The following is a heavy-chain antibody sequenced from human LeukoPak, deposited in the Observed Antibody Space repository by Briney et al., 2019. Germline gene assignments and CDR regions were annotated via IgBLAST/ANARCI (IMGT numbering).Heavy chain of an antibody. CDR2: IIPILGIA. V-gene: IGHV1-69*04. Sequence: SVKVSCKASGGTFISYAISWVRQAPGQGLEWMGRIIPILGIANYAQKFQGRVTITADKSTSTAYMELSSLRSEDTAVYYCARGPGVVTMVNYYYYGMDVWGQGTTVTVSS. CDR3: ARGPGVVTMVNYYYYGMDV. D-gene: IGHD3-3*01. J-gene: IGHJ6*02. CDR1: GGTFISYA.